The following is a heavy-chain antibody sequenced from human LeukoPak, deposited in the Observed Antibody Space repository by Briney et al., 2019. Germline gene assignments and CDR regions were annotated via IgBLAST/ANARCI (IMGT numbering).Heavy chain of an antibody. CDR3: ARDLGAHMDV. CDR1: GYSISSGYY. V-gene: IGHV4-38-2*02. J-gene: IGHJ6*03. Sequence: SETLSLTCTVSGYSISSGYYWGWIRQPPGKGLEWIGSIYHSGSTYYNPSLKSRVTISVDTSKNQFSLKLSSVTAADTAVYYCARDLGAHMDVWGKGTTVTISS. CDR2: IYHSGST.